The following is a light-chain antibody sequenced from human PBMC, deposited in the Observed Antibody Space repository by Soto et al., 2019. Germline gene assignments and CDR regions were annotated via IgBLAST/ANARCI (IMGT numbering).Light chain of an antibody. CDR1: QGIATG. Sequence: AIQLSQSPRCFYSSXKDTVSIPXXASQGIATGLAWYQQKPGAPPRLLIYDASILQRGVPSRFSGSGSGTDFTLTISSLQPEDFATYYCLQNYNYPLTFGGGTKVDIK. V-gene: IGKV1-6*01. CDR2: DAS. CDR3: LQNYNYPLT. J-gene: IGKJ4*01.